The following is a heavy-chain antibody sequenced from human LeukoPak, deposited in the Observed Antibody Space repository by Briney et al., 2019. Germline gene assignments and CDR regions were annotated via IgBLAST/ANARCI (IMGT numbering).Heavy chain of an antibody. CDR2: SYYTGST. CDR3: ARDGGRDSIGYYYYYYMDV. CDR1: GGSINSYY. J-gene: IGHJ6*03. V-gene: IGHV4-39*07. D-gene: IGHD3-22*01. Sequence: SETLSLTCSVSGGSINSYYWGWIRQPPGKGLEWIGSSYYTGSTYYNPSLKSRVTISVDTSKNQFSLKLSSVTAADTAVYYCARDGGRDSIGYYYYYYMDVWGKGTTVTVSS.